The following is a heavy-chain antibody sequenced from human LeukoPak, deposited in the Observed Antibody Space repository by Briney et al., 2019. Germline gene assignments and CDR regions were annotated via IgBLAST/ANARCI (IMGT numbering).Heavy chain of an antibody. CDR3: ARGSVQLWLRDTYYYMDV. J-gene: IGHJ6*03. CDR2: INWNGRIT. D-gene: IGHD5-18*01. Sequence: GGSLRLSCAASGFTFNDYAMNWVRHAPGRGLEWVSGINWNGRITEYADSVKDRFTISRQNTKNSLYLYLNNLGGEDTALYFCARGSVQLWLRDTYYYMDVWGKGTTVTVSS. V-gene: IGHV3-20*04. CDR1: GFTFNDYA.